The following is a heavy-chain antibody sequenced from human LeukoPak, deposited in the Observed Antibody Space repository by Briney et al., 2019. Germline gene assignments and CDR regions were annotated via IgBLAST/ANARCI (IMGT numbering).Heavy chain of an antibody. D-gene: IGHD2-15*01. V-gene: IGHV4-59*08. J-gene: IGHJ4*02. CDR1: GGSISSYY. CDR3: ALGYCSGGSCSESEQYYFDY. CDR2: IYYSWST. Sequence: PSETLSLTCTVSGGSISSYYWSWLRQPPGKGLEWIGYIYYSWSTNYNPSLKSRVTLSVDTSKNQFSLKLSSVTAADTAVYYCALGYCSGGSCSESEQYYFDYWGQGTLVTVSS.